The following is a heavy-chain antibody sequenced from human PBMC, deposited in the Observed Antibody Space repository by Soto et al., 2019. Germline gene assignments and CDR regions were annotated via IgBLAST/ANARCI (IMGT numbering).Heavy chain of an antibody. J-gene: IGHJ4*02. CDR1: GFTFSSYA. CDR3: AKRRGAGGHFDY. Sequence: DVQLLESGGGLVQPEGSLRLSCAASGFTFSSYAMGWGRQGPGKGLEWVAVVSIGGSTHYADSVRGRFTISSDNSKNTLSLQMTSLTAEDTAVYFCAKRRGAGGHFDYWGQGALVTVSS. V-gene: IGHV3-23*01. CDR2: VSIGGST. D-gene: IGHD2-15*01.